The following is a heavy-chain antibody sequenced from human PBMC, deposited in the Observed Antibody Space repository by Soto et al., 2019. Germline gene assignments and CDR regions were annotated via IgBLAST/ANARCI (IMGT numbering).Heavy chain of an antibody. CDR3: ARSESPTYYYDSSGPYLDY. J-gene: IGHJ4*02. CDR2: INPNSGGT. Sequence: QVQLVQSGAEVKKPGASVKVSCKASGYTFTGYYMHWVRQAPGQGLEWMGWINPNSGGTNYAQKFQGWVTMTRDTSISTAYMELSGLRSGDTAVYYCARSESPTYYYDSSGPYLDYWGQGTLVTVSS. CDR1: GYTFTGYY. D-gene: IGHD3-22*01. V-gene: IGHV1-2*04.